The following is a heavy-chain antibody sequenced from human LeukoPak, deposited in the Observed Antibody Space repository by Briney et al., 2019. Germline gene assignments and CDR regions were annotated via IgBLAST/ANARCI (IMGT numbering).Heavy chain of an antibody. V-gene: IGHV3-30*02. D-gene: IGHD3-10*01. Sequence: GGSLRLSCAAAGFTFSSYGMHWVRQAPGKGLEWVAFIRYDGSNKYYADSVKGRFTISRDNSKNTLYLQMNSLRAEDTAVYYCARDLEGSGSFYRPSYDYWGQGTLVTVSS. CDR2: IRYDGSNK. CDR3: ARDLEGSGSFYRPSYDY. J-gene: IGHJ4*02. CDR1: GFTFSSYG.